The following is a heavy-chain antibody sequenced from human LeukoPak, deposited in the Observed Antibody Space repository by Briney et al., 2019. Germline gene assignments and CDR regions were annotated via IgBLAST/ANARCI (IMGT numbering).Heavy chain of an antibody. CDR3: ARDRLIVNGWFDP. J-gene: IGHJ5*02. V-gene: IGHV1-18*01. CDR1: GYTFTSYG. CDR2: ISAYNGNT. Sequence: GASVKVSCKASGYTFTSYGISWVRQAPGQGLEWMGWISAYNGNTNYAQKLQGRVTITRDTSATTAYMELSSLRSEDTAVYYCARDRLIVNGWFDPWGQGTLVTVSS. D-gene: IGHD2/OR15-2a*01.